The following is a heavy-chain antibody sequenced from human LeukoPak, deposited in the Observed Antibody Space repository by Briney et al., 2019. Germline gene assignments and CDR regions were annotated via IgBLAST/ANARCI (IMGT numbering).Heavy chain of an antibody. CDR2: IIPIFGTA. CDR3: ARTFHGYYGSGSYNYFDY. J-gene: IGHJ4*02. CDR1: GGTFSSYA. V-gene: IGHV1-69*01. D-gene: IGHD3-10*01. Sequence: VKVSCKASGGTFSSYAISWVRQAPGQGLEWMGGIIPIFGTANYAQKFQGRVTITADESTSTAYMELSSLRSDDTAVYYCARTFHGYYGSGSYNYFDYWGQGTLVTASS.